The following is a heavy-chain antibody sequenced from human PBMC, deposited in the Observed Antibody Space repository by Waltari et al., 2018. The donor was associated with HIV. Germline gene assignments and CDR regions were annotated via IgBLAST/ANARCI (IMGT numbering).Heavy chain of an antibody. Sequence: EVQLVESGGGLVKPGGSLRLSCAASGFTFSSYSMNWVRQAPGKGLEGVSSISSSSSYIYYADSVKGRFTISRDNAKNSLYLQMNSLRAEDTAVYYCARDLDGDYVAYFQHWGQGTLVTVSS. CDR2: ISSSSSYI. V-gene: IGHV3-21*01. J-gene: IGHJ1*01. CDR1: GFTFSSYS. D-gene: IGHD4-17*01. CDR3: ARDLDGDYVAYFQH.